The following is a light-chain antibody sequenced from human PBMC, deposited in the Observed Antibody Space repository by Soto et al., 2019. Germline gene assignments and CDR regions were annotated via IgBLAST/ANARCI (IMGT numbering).Light chain of an antibody. Sequence: QSALTQPPSASGSPAQSVTISCTGTSSDVGGYNYVSWYQQHPDKAPKLMIYEVSKRPSGVPDRVSGSKSGNTASLTVSGLQAEDEADYYCSSYAGSNNLVFGGGTKLTVL. J-gene: IGLJ3*02. CDR3: SSYAGSNNLV. CDR2: EVS. V-gene: IGLV2-8*01. CDR1: SSDVGGYNY.